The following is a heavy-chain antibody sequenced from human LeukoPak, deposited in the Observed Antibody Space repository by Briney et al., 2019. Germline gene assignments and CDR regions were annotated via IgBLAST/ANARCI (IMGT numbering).Heavy chain of an antibody. CDR1: GFTFSTYW. D-gene: IGHD2-15*01. CDR3: ATSARTYIGSSLDY. CDR2: ISSDASIT. J-gene: IGHJ4*02. V-gene: IGHV3-74*01. Sequence: GGSLRLSCAASGFTFSTYWMHWVRQDPGKGLVWVSRISSDASITSYADPVKGRFTISRDNAKNTLYLQMNSLRAEDTALYYCATSARTYIGSSLDYWGQGTLVTVPS.